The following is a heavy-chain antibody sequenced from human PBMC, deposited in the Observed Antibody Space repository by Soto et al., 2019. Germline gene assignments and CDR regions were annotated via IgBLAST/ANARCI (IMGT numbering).Heavy chain of an antibody. CDR2: ISSSGSTI. Sequence: EVQLLESGGGLVQPGGSLRLSCAASGFTFSSYEMNWVRQAPGKGLEWVSYISSSGSTIYYADSVKGRFTISRDNAKNSLYLQMNSLRAEDTAVYYCAMHPLYDAFDIWGQGTMVTVSS. J-gene: IGHJ3*02. V-gene: IGHV3-48*03. CDR1: GFTFSSYE. CDR3: AMHPLYDAFDI. D-gene: IGHD2-2*02.